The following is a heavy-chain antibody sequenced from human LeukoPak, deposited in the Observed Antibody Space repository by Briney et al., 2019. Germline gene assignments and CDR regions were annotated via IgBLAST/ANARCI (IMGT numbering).Heavy chain of an antibody. V-gene: IGHV3-74*01. D-gene: IGHD5-12*01. CDR1: GFTFSSYW. CDR3: ARDPDSGYDRDSYGSDY. J-gene: IGHJ4*02. CDR2: INSDGSST. Sequence: GGSLRLSCAASGFTFSSYWMHWVRQAPGKGLVWVSRINSDGSSTSYADSVKGRFTISRDNAKNSLYLQMNSLRAEDTAVYYCARDPDSGYDRDSYGSDYWGQGTLVTVSS.